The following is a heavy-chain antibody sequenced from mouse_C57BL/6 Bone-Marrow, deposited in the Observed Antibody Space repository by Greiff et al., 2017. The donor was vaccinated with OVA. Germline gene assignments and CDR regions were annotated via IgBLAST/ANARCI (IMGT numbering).Heavy chain of an antibody. Sequence: EVQLVESGGGLVKPGGSLKLSCAASGFTFSSYSMSWVRQTPEKGLEWVATISDGGSYTYYPDNVTGRFTISRDNAKNHLYLQMRHLKSEYTAMYYCAREGGVPHDCGSSPPWFAYWGQGTLVTVSA. CDR1: GFTFSSYS. D-gene: IGHD1-1*01. J-gene: IGHJ3*01. V-gene: IGHV5-4*01. CDR2: ISDGGSYT. CDR3: AREGGVPHDCGSSPPWFAY.